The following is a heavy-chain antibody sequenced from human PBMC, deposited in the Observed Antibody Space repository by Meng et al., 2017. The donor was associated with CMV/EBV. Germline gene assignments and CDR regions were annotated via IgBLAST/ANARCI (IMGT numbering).Heavy chain of an antibody. CDR1: GGTFSSYA. CDR3: ARDLGWCWDYGGNSCRSWFDP. J-gene: IGHJ5*02. V-gene: IGHV1-2*02. Sequence: ASVKVSCKASGGTFSSYAISWVRQAPGQGLEWMGWINPNSGGTNYAQKFQGRVTMTRDTSISTAYMELSRLRSDDTAVYYRARDLGWCWDYGGNSCRSWFDPWGQGTLVTVSS. CDR2: INPNSGGT. D-gene: IGHD4-23*01.